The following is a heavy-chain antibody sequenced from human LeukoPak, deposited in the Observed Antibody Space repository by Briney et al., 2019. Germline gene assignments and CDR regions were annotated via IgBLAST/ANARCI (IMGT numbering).Heavy chain of an antibody. J-gene: IGHJ4*02. CDR1: GFTFSSYW. V-gene: IGHV3-74*01. CDR3: LAAAGTIG. Sequence: PGGSLRLSCAASGFTFSSYWMHWVRHAPGKGLVWVSRVNNDGSTTNYADSVKGRFTISRDNTKNTLYLQMNSLRAEDTAVYFCLAAAGTIGWGQGTLVTVPS. D-gene: IGHD6-13*01. CDR2: VNNDGSTT.